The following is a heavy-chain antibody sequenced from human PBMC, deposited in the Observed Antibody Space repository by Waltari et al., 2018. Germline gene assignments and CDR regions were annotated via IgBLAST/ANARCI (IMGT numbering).Heavy chain of an antibody. CDR1: GYSISSGYY. CDR3: ARRKNWDDAFDI. V-gene: IGHV4-38-2*01. CDR2: IYHSGST. D-gene: IGHD7-27*01. J-gene: IGHJ3*02. Sequence: QVQLQESGPGLVKPSETLSLTCAVPGYSISSGYYWGWIRQPPGKGLEWIGSIYHSGSTYYNPSLKSRVTISVDTSKNQFSLKLSSVTAADTAVYYCARRKNWDDAFDIWGQGTMVTVSS.